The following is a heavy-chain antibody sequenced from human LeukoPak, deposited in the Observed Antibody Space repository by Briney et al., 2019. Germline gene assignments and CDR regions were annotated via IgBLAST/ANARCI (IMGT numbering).Heavy chain of an antibody. V-gene: IGHV1-69*02. CDR3: ARGGGIAAAGSDY. J-gene: IGHJ4*02. D-gene: IGHD6-13*01. Sequence: SVKVSCKASGGTFSSYTISWVRQAPGQGLEWMGRIIPILGIANYAQKFQGRVTITADKPTSTAYMELSSLRSEDTAVYYCARGGGIAAAGSDYWGQGTLVTVSS. CDR2: IIPILGIA. CDR1: GGTFSSYT.